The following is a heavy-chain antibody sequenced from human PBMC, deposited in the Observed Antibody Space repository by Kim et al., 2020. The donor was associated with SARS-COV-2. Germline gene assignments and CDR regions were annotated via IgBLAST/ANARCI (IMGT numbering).Heavy chain of an antibody. CDR3: ARDGGYLYYFDD. J-gene: IGHJ4*02. Sequence: NYEQKLPGRVTITTDTSTRTAYMELRGLRSDDTAVYYCARDGGYLYYFDDWGQGTLVTVSS. V-gene: IGHV1-18*01. D-gene: IGHD3-16*01.